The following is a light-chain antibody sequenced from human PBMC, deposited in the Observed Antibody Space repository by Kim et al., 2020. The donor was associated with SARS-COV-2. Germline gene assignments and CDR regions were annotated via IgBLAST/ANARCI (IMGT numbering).Light chain of an antibody. J-gene: IGKJ2*01. CDR2: KAS. V-gene: IGKV1-5*03. CDR1: QNINSW. Sequence: ASVGDRVTITCRASQNINSWLAWYQQKPGKAPNLLIYKASSLESGVPSRFSGSGSGTEFTLTISSLQPDDFATYYCQQYNSYSRYTFGQGTKLEI. CDR3: QQYNSYSRYT.